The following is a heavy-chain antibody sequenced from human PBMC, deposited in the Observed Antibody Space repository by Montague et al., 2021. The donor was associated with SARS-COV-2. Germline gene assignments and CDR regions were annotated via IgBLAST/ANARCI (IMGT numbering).Heavy chain of an antibody. J-gene: IGHJ5*02. D-gene: IGHD1-14*01. CDR3: AHKLYGINRRWFDP. CDR2: IYWDDAK. V-gene: IGHV2-5*02. CDR1: GFSLTTRGVG. Sequence: PALVKPTQTLTLTCTFSGFSLTTRGVGVGWIRQPPGKALEWLALIYWDDAKHYSPSLKSRLTITKDTSKNQVALTMTNMDPVDTATYYCAHKLYGINRRWFDPWGQGILVTVSS.